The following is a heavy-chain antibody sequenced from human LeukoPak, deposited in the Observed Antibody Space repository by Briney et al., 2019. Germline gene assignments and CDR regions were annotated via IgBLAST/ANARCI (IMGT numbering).Heavy chain of an antibody. CDR1: GSTLTEHA. J-gene: IGHJ4*02. D-gene: IGHD2-15*01. Sequence: QTGGSLRLSCAVSGSTLTEHAWSWVRQAPGEGLEWVSGIIDVGGTYYADSVKGRFTISRDSSKNTLYLQMNSLRAGDTATYYCAKDYCRGGNCPLPFFDSWGQGTLVTVSS. V-gene: IGHV3-23*01. CDR2: IIDVGGT. CDR3: AKDYCRGGNCPLPFFDS.